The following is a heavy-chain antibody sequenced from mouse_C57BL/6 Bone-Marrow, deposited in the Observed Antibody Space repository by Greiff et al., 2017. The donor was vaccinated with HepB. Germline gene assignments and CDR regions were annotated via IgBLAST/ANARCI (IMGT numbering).Heavy chain of an antibody. D-gene: IGHD1-1*02. CDR2: IDPEDGDT. V-gene: IGHV14-1*01. CDR1: GFNIKDYY. Sequence: EVKLVESGAELVRPGASVKLSCTASGFNIKDYYMHWVKQRPEQGLEWIGRIDPEDGDTEYAPKFQGKATMTADTSSITAYLQLSSLTSEDTAVYYCTRGLWYWYFDVWGTGTTVTVSS. J-gene: IGHJ1*03. CDR3: TRGLWYWYFDV.